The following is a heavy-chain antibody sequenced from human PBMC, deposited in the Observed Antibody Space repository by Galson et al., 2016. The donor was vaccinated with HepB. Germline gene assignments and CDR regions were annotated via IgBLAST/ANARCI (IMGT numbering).Heavy chain of an antibody. D-gene: IGHD6-6*01. CDR1: GFTFRTSW. Sequence: SLRLSCAASGFTFRTSWMSWVRQPPGKGPEWVANIKQDGSGKYYVDSVKGRFTISRDNAKNSLFLQMNSLRAEDTAVYYCAKDSSSALWGRGSLVTVSS. V-gene: IGHV3-7*01. CDR3: AKDSSSAL. CDR2: IKQDGSGK. J-gene: IGHJ2*01.